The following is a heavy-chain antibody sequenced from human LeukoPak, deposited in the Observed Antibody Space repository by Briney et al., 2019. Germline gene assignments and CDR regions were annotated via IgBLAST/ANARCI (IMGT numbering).Heavy chain of an antibody. CDR2: ISRDGTDT. V-gene: IGHV3-74*01. CDR3: AKGRVVGADLDY. J-gene: IGHJ4*02. CDR1: EFTLSSYW. Sequence: PGGSLRLSCAASEFTLSSYWMHWVRQTPGKGLVWVSRISRDGTDTIYADSVKGRFTISRDNAKNTLYLQMNSLRAEDTAVYYCAKGRVVGADLDYWGQGTLVTVSS. D-gene: IGHD1-26*01.